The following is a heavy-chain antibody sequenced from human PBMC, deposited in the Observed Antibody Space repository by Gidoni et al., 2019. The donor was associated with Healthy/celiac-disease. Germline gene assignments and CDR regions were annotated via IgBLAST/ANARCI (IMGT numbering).Heavy chain of an antibody. D-gene: IGHD5-18*01. CDR2: ISYDGSNK. CDR3: AKDLEVEQLWPSYYFDY. V-gene: IGHV3-30*18. CDR1: GLTFSSYG. Sequence: QVQLVEYGGGVVQPGRSLRLSCAASGLTFSSYGMHWVRQAPGKGLEWVAVISYDGSNKYYADSVKGRFTISRDNSKNTLYLQMNSLRAEDTAVYYCAKDLEVEQLWPSYYFDYWGQGTLVTVSS. J-gene: IGHJ4*02.